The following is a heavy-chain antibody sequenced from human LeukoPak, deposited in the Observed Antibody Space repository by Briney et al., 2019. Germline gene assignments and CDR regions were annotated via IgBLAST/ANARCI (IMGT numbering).Heavy chain of an antibody. CDR3: ARGRVDSSGYYERYFDY. CDR2: MNPNSGNT. D-gene: IGHD3-22*01. J-gene: IGHJ4*02. CDR1: GYTFTSYD. Sequence: ASVKVSCKASGYTFTSYDINWVRQATGQGLEWMGWMNPNSGNTGYAQKFQGRVTMTRNTSISTAYMELSSLRSEDTAVYYRARGRVDSSGYYERYFDYWGQGTLVTVSS. V-gene: IGHV1-8*01.